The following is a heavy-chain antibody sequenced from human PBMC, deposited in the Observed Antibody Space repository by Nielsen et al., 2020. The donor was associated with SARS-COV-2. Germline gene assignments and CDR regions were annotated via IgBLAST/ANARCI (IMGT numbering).Heavy chain of an antibody. CDR1: GYTFTSYG. CDR2: ISAYNGNT. Sequence: ASVKVSCKASGYTFTSYGISWVRQAPGQGLEWMGWISAYNGNTNYAQKLQGRVTMTTDTSTSTAYMELRSLRSDDTAVYYCARDGVGYSSSSTGWFDPWGQGTLVTVSS. D-gene: IGHD6-6*01. CDR3: ARDGVGYSSSSTGWFDP. V-gene: IGHV1-18*04. J-gene: IGHJ5*02.